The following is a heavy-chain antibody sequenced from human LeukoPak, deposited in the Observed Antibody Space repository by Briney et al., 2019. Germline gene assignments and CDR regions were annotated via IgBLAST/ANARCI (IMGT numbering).Heavy chain of an antibody. CDR1: GFTFNNYE. V-gene: IGHV3-48*03. CDR3: ARDGGYSGFDYAFDI. Sequence: GGSLRLSCAASGFTFNNYEMNWVRQAPGKGLEWVAYISGDGRTTHYADSVKGRFTISRDNAKNSPYLQLNSLRAEDTAVYYCARDGGYSGFDYAFDIWGQGTMVTVSP. CDR2: ISGDGRTT. J-gene: IGHJ3*02. D-gene: IGHD5-12*01.